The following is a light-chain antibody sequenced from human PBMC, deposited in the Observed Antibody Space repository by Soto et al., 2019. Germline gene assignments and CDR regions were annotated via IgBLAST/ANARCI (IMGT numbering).Light chain of an antibody. CDR1: ENINFY. CDR2: AAS. Sequence: DIQMTQSPASLSASVGDRVTITCRASENINFYLHWYQQKPGKAPKLLIYAASTLQSGVPSRFSGSGSGTDFTLTLNSLQPEDFATYYCQQGHSTPWTFGQGTKVDIK. CDR3: QQGHSTPWT. J-gene: IGKJ1*01. V-gene: IGKV1-39*01.